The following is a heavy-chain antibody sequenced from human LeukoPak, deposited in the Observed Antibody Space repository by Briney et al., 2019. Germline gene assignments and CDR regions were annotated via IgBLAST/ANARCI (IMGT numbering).Heavy chain of an antibody. CDR1: GGSISSGGYY. CDR3: WRKEDSYDALDY. J-gene: IGHJ4*02. CDR2: IYYSGST. Sequence: SETLSLTCTVSGGSISSGGYYWSWIRQHPGKGLEWIGYIYYSGSTYYNPSLKSRVTISVDTSKNQFSLKLSSVTAADPAVYYCWRKEDSYDALDYWGQGTLVNVSS. V-gene: IGHV4-31*03. D-gene: IGHD5-18*01.